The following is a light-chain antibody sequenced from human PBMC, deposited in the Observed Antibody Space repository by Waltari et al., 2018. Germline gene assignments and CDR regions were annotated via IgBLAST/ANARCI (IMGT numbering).Light chain of an antibody. CDR2: ATS. V-gene: IGKV1-39*01. J-gene: IGKJ1*01. Sequence: DIQMTQSPSSLSTSVGDRVTITCRASQSISFHLNWYQQKPGKDPKVLIHATSNLQSGVPSRFSGSGSGTDFTLTISSLQPEDFATYYCQQSYSSPPTFGQVTKVEVK. CDR1: QSISFH. CDR3: QQSYSSPPT.